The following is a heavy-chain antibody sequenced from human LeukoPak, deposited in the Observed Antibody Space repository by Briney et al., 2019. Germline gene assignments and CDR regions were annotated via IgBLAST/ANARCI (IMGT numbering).Heavy chain of an antibody. CDR1: GFTFSSYG. D-gene: IGHD3-10*01. CDR3: AKDVTRRVMVRGARSQPY. J-gene: IGHJ4*02. Sequence: PGRSLRLSCAASGFTFSSYGMHWVRQAPGKGLEWVAVISYDGSNKYYADSVKGRFTISRDNSKNTLYLQMNSLRAEDTAVYYCAKDVTRRVMVRGARSQPYWGQGTLVTVSS. V-gene: IGHV3-30*18. CDR2: ISYDGSNK.